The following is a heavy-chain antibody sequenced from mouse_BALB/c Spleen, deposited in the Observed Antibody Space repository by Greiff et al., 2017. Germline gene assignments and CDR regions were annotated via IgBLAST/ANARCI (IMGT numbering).Heavy chain of an antibody. Sequence: LVESGAELVKPGASVKLSCKASGYTFTSYYMYWVKQRPGQGLEWIGEINPSNGGTNFNEKFKSKATLTVDKSSSTAYMQLSSLTSEDSAVYYCTILSFAYWGQGTLVTVSA. CDR3: TILSFAY. J-gene: IGHJ3*01. D-gene: IGHD1-1*01. CDR1: GYTFTSYY. V-gene: IGHV1S81*02. CDR2: INPSNGGT.